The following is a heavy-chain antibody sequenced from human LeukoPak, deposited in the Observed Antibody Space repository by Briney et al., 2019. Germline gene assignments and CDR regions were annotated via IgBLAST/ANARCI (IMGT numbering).Heavy chain of an antibody. CDR2: ISAYNGNT. CDR1: GYTFTSYG. CDR3: AREAARRGVFDY. Sequence: ASVKVSCKASGYTFTSYGISWVRQAPGQGLEGMGWISAYNGNTNYAQKLQGRVTMTTDTSTSTDYMELRSLRSDDTAVYYCAREAARRGVFDYWGQGTLVTVSS. D-gene: IGHD3-10*01. V-gene: IGHV1-18*04. J-gene: IGHJ4*02.